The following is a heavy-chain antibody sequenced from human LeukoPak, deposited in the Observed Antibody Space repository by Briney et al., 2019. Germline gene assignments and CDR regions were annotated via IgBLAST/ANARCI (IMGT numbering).Heavy chain of an antibody. J-gene: IGHJ4*02. CDR2: IYWDDDK. CDR3: AHSGIVVVPAATLQFDY. V-gene: IGHV2-5*02. CDR1: GFSLSTSGVG. Sequence: SGPTLVKPTQTLTLTCTFSGFSLSTSGVGVGWIRQPPGKALEWLALIYWDDDKRYSPSLKSRLTITKDTSKNQVVLTMTNMDPGDTATYYCAHSGIVVVPAATLQFDYWGQGTLVTVSS. D-gene: IGHD2-2*01.